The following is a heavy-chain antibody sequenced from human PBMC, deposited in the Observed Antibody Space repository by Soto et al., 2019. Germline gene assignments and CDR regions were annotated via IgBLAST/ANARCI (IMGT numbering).Heavy chain of an antibody. CDR3: ARILFGRSVAGGYFYMDV. V-gene: IGHV2-26*01. D-gene: IGHD6-19*01. J-gene: IGHJ6*03. CDR2: IFSNDEK. CDR1: GFSLSNGKVG. Sequence: SGPYAGEPTETLTLTCTVSGFSLSNGKVGVSWIRQPPGKALEWLAHIFSNDEKSYRTSLKSRLTISEDTSKSQVVLTMTNVDPVDTATYYCARILFGRSVAGGYFYMDVWGKGTTVTVSS.